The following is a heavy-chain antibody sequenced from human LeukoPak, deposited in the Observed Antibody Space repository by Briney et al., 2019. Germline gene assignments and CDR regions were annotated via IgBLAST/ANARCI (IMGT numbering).Heavy chain of an antibody. CDR1: GYIFSNYG. V-gene: IGHV1-18*01. D-gene: IGHD1-26*01. J-gene: IGHJ6*03. Sequence: ASVRVSCKTSGYIFSNYGISWVRQAPGQGLEWMGWISINNGDTKYAQNLQGRVTVTTDTSTSTAYMELRSLRSDDTAVYYCAFSSYYLQGNYYYMDVWGKGTTVTVSS. CDR3: AFSSYYLQGNYYYMDV. CDR2: ISINNGDT.